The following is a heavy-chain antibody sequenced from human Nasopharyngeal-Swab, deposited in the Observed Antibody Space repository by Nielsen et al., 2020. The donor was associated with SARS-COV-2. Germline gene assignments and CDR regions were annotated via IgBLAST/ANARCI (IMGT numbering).Heavy chain of an antibody. CDR1: GFTFSSYT. CDR3: ARSGRAATKTRYFDY. D-gene: IGHD2-15*01. V-gene: IGHV3-49*04. CDR2: TRIKAFGETP. J-gene: IGHJ4*02. Sequence: GGSLRLSCAASGFTFSSYTMNWVRQAPGKGLEWVGFTRIKAFGETPEYAMSVKGRFTISRDNSKSIAYLQMDSLKIDDTGVYYCARSGRAATKTRYFDYWGQGTLVTVSS.